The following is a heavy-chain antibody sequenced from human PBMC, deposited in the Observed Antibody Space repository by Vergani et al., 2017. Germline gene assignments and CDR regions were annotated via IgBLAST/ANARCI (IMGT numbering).Heavy chain of an antibody. J-gene: IGHJ5*02. V-gene: IGHV4-38-2*02. Sequence: QVQLQESGPGLVKPSQTLSLTCTVSGASISSGYYWGWIRQPPGKGLEWIGSIYHSGSTYYNPSLKSRVTISVDTSKNQFSLKLSSVTAADTAVYYCARDSGXYVWGSYEAWFDPWGQGTLVTVSS. CDR1: GASISSGYY. D-gene: IGHD3-16*01. CDR2: IYHSGST. CDR3: ARDSGXYVWGSYEAWFDP.